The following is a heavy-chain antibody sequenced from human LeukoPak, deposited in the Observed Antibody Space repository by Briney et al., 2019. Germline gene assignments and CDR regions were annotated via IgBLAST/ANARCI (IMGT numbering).Heavy chain of an antibody. CDR3: ARDGYYDFWSGYYPLI. CDR2: INHSGST. V-gene: IGHV4-34*01. Sequence: MASETLSLTCAVYGGSFSGYYWSWIRQPPGKGLEWIGEINHSGSTYYNPSLKSRVTISVDTSKNQFSLKLSSVTAADTAVYYCARDGYYDFWSGYYPLIWGQGTMVTVSS. CDR1: GGSFSGYY. J-gene: IGHJ3*02. D-gene: IGHD3-3*01.